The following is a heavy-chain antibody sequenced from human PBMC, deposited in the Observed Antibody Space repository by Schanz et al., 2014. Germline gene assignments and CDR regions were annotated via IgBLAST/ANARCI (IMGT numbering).Heavy chain of an antibody. J-gene: IGHJ4*02. V-gene: IGHV3-30*04. CDR1: GFTFSRYA. CDR3: ARGTDTAMEHRPFDY. CDR2: ISDDGSNH. Sequence: VQLVESGGALVQPGGSLRLSCAASGFTFSRYAMHWVRQAPGKGLEWVAVISDDGSNHYYPDSVKGRFTISRDNSKNTLYLQMNSLRSEDTAVYYCARGTDTAMEHRPFDYWGQGTLVTVSS. D-gene: IGHD5-18*01.